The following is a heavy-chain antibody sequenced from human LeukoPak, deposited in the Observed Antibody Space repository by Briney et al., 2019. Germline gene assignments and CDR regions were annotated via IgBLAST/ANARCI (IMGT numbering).Heavy chain of an antibody. Sequence: ASVKVSCKASGYTFTGYYMHWVRQAPGQGLEWMGWINPNSGGTNYAQKFQGRVTMTRDTSISTAYMELSRLRSDDTAVYYCARVVHEVLGPLFNFDYWGQGTLVTVSS. J-gene: IGHJ4*02. D-gene: IGHD3-16*02. CDR2: INPNSGGT. CDR1: GYTFTGYY. CDR3: ARVVHEVLGPLFNFDY. V-gene: IGHV1-2*02.